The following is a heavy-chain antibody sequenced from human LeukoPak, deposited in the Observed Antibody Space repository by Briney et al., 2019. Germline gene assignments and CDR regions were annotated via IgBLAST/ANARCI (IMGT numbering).Heavy chain of an antibody. CDR3: ARDRSAHIYFDY. J-gene: IGHJ4*02. CDR2: IRQDGSEK. V-gene: IGHV3-7*01. D-gene: IGHD2-21*01. CDR1: GFTFSSYW. Sequence: PGGSLRLSCAASGFTFSSYWMSWVRQAPGKGLEWEANIRQDGSEKYYVDSVKGRFTISRDNAKNSLYLQMNSLRAEDTAVYYCARDRSAHIYFDYWGQGTLVTVSS.